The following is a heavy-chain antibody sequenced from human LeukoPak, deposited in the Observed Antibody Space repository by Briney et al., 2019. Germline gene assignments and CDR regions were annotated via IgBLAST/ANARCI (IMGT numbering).Heavy chain of an antibody. Sequence: ASVKVSCKASGYTFTGYYIHWVRQAPGQGLEWMGWINPNSGGTNYAQKFQGRVTMTRDTSISTAYMELSRLRSDDTAVYYCARDRGSGDWSPFDYWGQGTLVTVSS. D-gene: IGHD2-21*02. CDR3: ARDRGSGDWSPFDY. CDR1: GYTFTGYY. V-gene: IGHV1-2*02. CDR2: INPNSGGT. J-gene: IGHJ4*02.